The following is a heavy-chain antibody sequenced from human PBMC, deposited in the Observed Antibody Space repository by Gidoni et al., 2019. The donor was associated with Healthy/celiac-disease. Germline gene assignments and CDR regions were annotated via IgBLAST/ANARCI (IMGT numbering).Heavy chain of an antibody. CDR2: ISSSSTTI. D-gene: IGHD3-22*01. J-gene: IGHJ3*02. V-gene: IGHV3-48*02. CDR1: GFTCSSYS. CDR3: ARDFDSSGYYYFAFDI. Sequence: EVQLVESGGGLVQPGGSLRLSCAASGFTCSSYSMNWVRQAPGKGLGWVSYISSSSTTIYYADCVKGRFTISRDNAKNSLYLQMNSLRDEDTAVYYCARDFDSSGYYYFAFDIWGQGTMVTVSS.